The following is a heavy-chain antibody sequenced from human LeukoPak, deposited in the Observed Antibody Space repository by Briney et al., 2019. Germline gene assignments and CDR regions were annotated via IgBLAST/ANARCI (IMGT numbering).Heavy chain of an antibody. V-gene: IGHV3-48*03. Sequence: GALRLSCAASGFTFSSYEMNWVRQAPGKGLEWVSYISSSGSTIYYADSVKGRFTISRDNAKNSLYLQMNSLRAEDTAVYYCARAFRGWPFDYWGQGALVTVSS. CDR1: GFTFSSYE. CDR2: ISSSGSTI. D-gene: IGHD6-19*01. J-gene: IGHJ4*02. CDR3: ARAFRGWPFDY.